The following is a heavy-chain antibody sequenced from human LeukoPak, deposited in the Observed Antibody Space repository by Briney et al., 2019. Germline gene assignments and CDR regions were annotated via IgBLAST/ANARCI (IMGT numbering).Heavy chain of an antibody. CDR2: ISGYNGNT. D-gene: IGHD5-18*01. V-gene: IGHV1-18*01. CDR1: GYTFTSYA. CDR3: ARGYSYGSDYYYGMDA. J-gene: IGHJ6*02. Sequence: ASVKVSCKASGYTFTSYAISWVRQAPGQGLEWMGWISGYNGNTKYAQKVQGRVTMTTDTSTSTAYMELRSLRSDDTAVYYCARGYSYGSDYYYGMDAWGQGTTVTVSS.